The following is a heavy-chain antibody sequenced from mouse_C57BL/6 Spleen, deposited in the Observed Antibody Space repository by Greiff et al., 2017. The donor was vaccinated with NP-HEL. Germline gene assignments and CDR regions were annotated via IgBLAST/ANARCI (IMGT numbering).Heavy chain of an antibody. CDR1: GYAFSSSW. CDR2: IYPGDGDT. J-gene: IGHJ2*01. V-gene: IGHV1-82*01. Sequence: VQVVESGPELVKPGASVKISCKASGYAFSSSWMNWVKQRPGKGLEWIGRIYPGDGDTNYNGKFKGKATLTADKSSSTAYMQLSSLTSEDSAVYFCARYHYYGSSYYFDYWGQGTTLTVSS. CDR3: ARYHYYGSSYYFDY. D-gene: IGHD1-1*01.